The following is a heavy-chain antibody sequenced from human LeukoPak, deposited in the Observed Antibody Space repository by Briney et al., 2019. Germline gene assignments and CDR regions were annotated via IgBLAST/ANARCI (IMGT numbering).Heavy chain of an antibody. D-gene: IGHD3-10*01. CDR1: GFTFSSYS. J-gene: IGHJ3*02. Sequence: GGSLRLSCAASGFTFSSYSMNWVRQAPGKGLEWVSSISSSSSYIYYADSVKGRFTISRDNSKNTLYLQMNSLRAEDTAVYYCARSYYYGSGIPRDAFDIWGQGTMVTVSS. V-gene: IGHV3-21*01. CDR2: ISSSSSYI. CDR3: ARSYYYGSGIPRDAFDI.